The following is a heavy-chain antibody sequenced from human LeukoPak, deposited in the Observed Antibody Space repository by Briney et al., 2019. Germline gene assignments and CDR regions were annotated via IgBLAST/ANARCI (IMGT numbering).Heavy chain of an antibody. Sequence: TGGSLRLSCAASGFTFSTYSMNWVRQAPGEGLEWISYISSSSRTIYYADSVKGRFTISSDNAKNSLYLQMNSLRDEDTAVYYCARDYYDSSGYSYPNAFDIWGQGTMVTVSP. CDR3: ARDYYDSSGYSYPNAFDI. CDR1: GFTFSTYS. J-gene: IGHJ3*02. CDR2: ISSSSRTI. V-gene: IGHV3-48*02. D-gene: IGHD3-22*01.